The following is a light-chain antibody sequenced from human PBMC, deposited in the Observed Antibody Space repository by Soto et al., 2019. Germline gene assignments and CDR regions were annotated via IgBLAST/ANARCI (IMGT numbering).Light chain of an antibody. CDR1: QSISNW. CDR3: QQYNDYSWT. CDR2: KAS. Sequence: DIQMTQSPSTLSASVGDRVTITCRASQSISNWLAWYQQKPGKAPKRLVYKASTLESGVPSRFSGSGSGTEFTLTIGSLQPDDFATYYCQQYNDYSWTFAQGTKVEIK. J-gene: IGKJ1*01. V-gene: IGKV1-5*03.